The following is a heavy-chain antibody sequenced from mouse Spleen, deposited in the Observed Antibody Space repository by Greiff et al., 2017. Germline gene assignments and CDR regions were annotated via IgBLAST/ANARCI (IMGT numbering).Heavy chain of an antibody. CDR3: ARHSAYYYGSSPDYAMDY. Sequence: VQLQQSGAELVKPGASVKLSCKASGYTFTEYTIHWVKQRSGQGLEWIGWFYPGSGSIKYNEKFKDKATLTADKSSSTVYMELSRLTSEDSAVYFCARHSAYYYGSSPDYAMDYWGQGTSVTVSS. J-gene: IGHJ4*01. CDR1: GYTFTEYT. D-gene: IGHD1-1*01. CDR2: FYPGSGSI. V-gene: IGHV1-62-2*01.